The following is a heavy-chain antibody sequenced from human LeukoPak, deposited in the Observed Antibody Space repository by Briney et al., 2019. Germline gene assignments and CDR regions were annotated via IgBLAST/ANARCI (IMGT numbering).Heavy chain of an antibody. CDR1: GFTFSSYA. CDR3: AKAYCSSSSCSSDY. V-gene: IGHV3-23*01. J-gene: IGHJ4*02. Sequence: PGGSLRLSCAASGFTFSSYAMSWVRQAPGKGLEWVSVIIVGGDITHYADSVKCRFTISRSNSKNPLYLQMNSLRAEDTAVYYCAKAYCSSSSCSSDYWGQGTLVTVSS. D-gene: IGHD2-2*01. CDR2: IIVGGDIT.